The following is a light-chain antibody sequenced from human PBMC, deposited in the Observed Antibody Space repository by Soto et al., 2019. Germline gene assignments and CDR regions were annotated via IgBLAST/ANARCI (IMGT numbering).Light chain of an antibody. CDR3: NSYAGSNNV. CDR1: SSDVGGYNY. J-gene: IGLJ1*01. V-gene: IGLV2-8*01. CDR2: EVS. Sequence: QSVLTQPPSASGSPGQSVTISCTGTSSDVGGYNYVSWYQQHPGKAPKLMIYEVSQRPSGVPDRFSGSKSGNTASLTVSGLQAEDEQDYYCNSYAGSNNVFGTGTKVTVL.